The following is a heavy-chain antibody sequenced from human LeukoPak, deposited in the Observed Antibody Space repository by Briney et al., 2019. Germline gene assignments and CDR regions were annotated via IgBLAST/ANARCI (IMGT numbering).Heavy chain of an antibody. D-gene: IGHD7-27*01. V-gene: IGHV4-4*07. CDR2: IYTSGGT. CDR1: GGSISSYY. Sequence: SETLSLTCTVSGGSISSYYWSWIRQPAGKGPEWIGRIYTSGGTNYNPSLKSRVTMSVNTSKNQFSLKLSSVTAADTAVYYCARIGTNWGSERVGYFDYWGQGTLVTVSS. CDR3: ARIGTNWGSERVGYFDY. J-gene: IGHJ4*02.